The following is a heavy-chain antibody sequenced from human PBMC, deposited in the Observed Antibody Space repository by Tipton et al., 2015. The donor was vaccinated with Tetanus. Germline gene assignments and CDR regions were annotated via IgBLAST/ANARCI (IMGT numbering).Heavy chain of an antibody. CDR1: GGSISSSSYY. J-gene: IGHJ4*02. CDR2: IYYSGST. V-gene: IGHV4-39*07. CDR3: ARWTLPLLPYSYDNSGFDY. Sequence: TLSLTCTVSGGSISSSSYYWGWIRQPPGKGLEWIGSIYYSGSTYYNPSLKSRVTISVDTSKNQFSLKLSSVTAADTAVYYCARWTLPLLPYSYDNSGFDYWGQGTLVTVSS. D-gene: IGHD5-18*01.